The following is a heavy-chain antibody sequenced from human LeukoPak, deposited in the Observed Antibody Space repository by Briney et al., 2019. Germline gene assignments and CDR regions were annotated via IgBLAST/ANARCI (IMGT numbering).Heavy chain of an antibody. Sequence: ASVKVSCRASGYTFTYYYLHWVRQPPGQGLEWMGWINPNSGDTNFAQKFQGRVTMTRDTSINTVCMELSRQRSDETAVYYCAREDLYTYPLDFWGQGTLVTVSS. CDR3: AREDLYTYPLDF. CDR2: INPNSGDT. V-gene: IGHV1-2*02. D-gene: IGHD5-24*01. CDR1: GYTFTYYY. J-gene: IGHJ1*01.